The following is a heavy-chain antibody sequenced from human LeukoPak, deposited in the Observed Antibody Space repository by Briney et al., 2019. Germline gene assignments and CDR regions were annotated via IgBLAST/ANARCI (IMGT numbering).Heavy chain of an antibody. D-gene: IGHD1-26*01. CDR2: IIPIFGTA. CDR3: ASPRYSGSYSPPTLDV. V-gene: IGHV1-69*06. J-gene: IGHJ6*02. CDR1: GGTFSSYA. Sequence: SVKVSCKASGGTFSSYAISWVRQAPGQGLEWMGGIIPIFGTANYAQKFQGRVTITADKSTSTAYMELSSLRSEDTAVYYCASPRYSGSYSPPTLDVWGQGTTVTVSS.